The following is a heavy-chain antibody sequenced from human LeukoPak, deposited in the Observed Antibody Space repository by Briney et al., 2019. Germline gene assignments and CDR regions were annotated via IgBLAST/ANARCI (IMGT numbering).Heavy chain of an antibody. Sequence: GESLKISCAASGFTFSSYWMHWVRQAPGKGLVWVSRINSDGSSTSYADSVKGRFTISRDNAKNTLSLQMNSLRVEDTAMYFCAKDIQLSTWGLGTMVTVSS. CDR3: AKDIQLST. CDR1: GFTFSSYW. D-gene: IGHD5-24*01. CDR2: INSDGSST. V-gene: IGHV3-74*01. J-gene: IGHJ3*01.